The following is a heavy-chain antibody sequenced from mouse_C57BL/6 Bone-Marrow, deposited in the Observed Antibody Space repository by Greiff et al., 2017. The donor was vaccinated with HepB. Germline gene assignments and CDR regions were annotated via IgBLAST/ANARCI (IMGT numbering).Heavy chain of an antibody. Sequence: QVQLQHPGAELVMPGASVKLSCKASGYTFTSYWMHWVKQRPGQGLEWIGEIDPSDSYTNYNQKFKGKSTLTVDKSSSTAYMQLSSLTSEDSAVYYCARGLRRRYYAMDYWGQGTSVTVSS. V-gene: IGHV1-69*01. CDR1: GYTFTSYW. J-gene: IGHJ4*01. CDR2: IDPSDSYT. CDR3: ARGLRRRYYAMDY. D-gene: IGHD2-2*01.